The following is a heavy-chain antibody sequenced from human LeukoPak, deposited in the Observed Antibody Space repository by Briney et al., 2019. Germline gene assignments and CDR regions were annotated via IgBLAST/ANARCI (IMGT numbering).Heavy chain of an antibody. CDR2: IRDRGHPI. J-gene: IGHJ4*02. CDR1: GFTFDSYS. Sequence: GGSLRLSCVVSGFTFDSYSMSWVRQAPGKGLEWISYIRDRGHPIYYADSVNGRFTISRDKDRSSLYLQMNSLAADDTAVYYCARGLALGLTVTPKAFDYWGQGTLVTVCS. CDR3: ARGLALGLTVTPKAFDY. D-gene: IGHD4-11*01. V-gene: IGHV3-48*01.